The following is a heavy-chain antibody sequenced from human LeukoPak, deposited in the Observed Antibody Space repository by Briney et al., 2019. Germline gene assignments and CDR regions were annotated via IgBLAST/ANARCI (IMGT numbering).Heavy chain of an antibody. V-gene: IGHV1-69*06. CDR2: IIPIFGTA. CDR3: ARDSYDIFGNYLDY. J-gene: IGHJ4*02. CDR1: GGTFSSYA. D-gene: IGHD3-9*01. Sequence: ASVKASCKASGGTFSSYAISWVRQAPGQGLEWMGGIIPIFGTANYAQKFQGRVTITADKSTSTAYMELSSLRSDDTAVYYCARDSYDIFGNYLDYWGQGTLVTVSS.